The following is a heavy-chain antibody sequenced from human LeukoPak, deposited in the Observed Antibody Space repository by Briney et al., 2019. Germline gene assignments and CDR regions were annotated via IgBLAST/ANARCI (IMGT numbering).Heavy chain of an antibody. V-gene: IGHV4-34*01. CDR3: ARFFKITRGDWGDAFDI. J-gene: IGHJ3*02. CDR2: INEGGST. Sequence: SETLSLTCSVYGGSFSDYFWGWIRQAPGEGLEWIGEINEGGSTNYNPAFMTRVVVTVDRSKNDFSLTMNFVTAADTAVYYCARFFKITRGDWGDAFDIWGQGTTVIVSS. CDR1: GGSFSDYF. D-gene: IGHD2-21*01.